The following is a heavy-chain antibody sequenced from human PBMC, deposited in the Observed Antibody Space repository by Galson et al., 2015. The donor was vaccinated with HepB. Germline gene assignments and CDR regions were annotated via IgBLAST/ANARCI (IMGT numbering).Heavy chain of an antibody. CDR3: ARAGIAAAGPDY. D-gene: IGHD6-13*01. CDR2: IIPILGIA. Sequence: SVKVSCKASGYTFTSYYMHWVRQAPGRGLEWMGRIIPILGIANYAQKFQGRVTITADKSTSTAYMELSSLRSEDTAVYYCARAGIAAAGPDYWGQGTLVTVSS. CDR1: GYTFTSYY. V-gene: IGHV1-69*04. J-gene: IGHJ4*02.